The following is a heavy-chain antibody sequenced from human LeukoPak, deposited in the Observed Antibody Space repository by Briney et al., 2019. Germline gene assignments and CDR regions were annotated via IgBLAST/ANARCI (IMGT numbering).Heavy chain of an antibody. D-gene: IGHD6-6*01. CDR2: IIPIFGTA. J-gene: IGHJ4*02. CDR3: AREFVYVRAAPTEKYFDY. Sequence: SSVKVSCKASGGTFSSYAISRVRQAPGQGLEWMGGIIPIFGTANYAQKFQGRVTITTYESTSTAYMELSSLRSEDTAVYYCAREFVYVRAAPTEKYFDYWGQGTLVTVYS. V-gene: IGHV1-69*05. CDR1: GGTFSSYA.